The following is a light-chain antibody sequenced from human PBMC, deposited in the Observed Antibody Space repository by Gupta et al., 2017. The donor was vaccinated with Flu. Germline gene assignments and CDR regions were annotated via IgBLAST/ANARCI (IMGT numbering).Light chain of an antibody. J-gene: IGKJ2*01. V-gene: IGKV3-20*01. CDR1: QSISSNY. CDR3: QQYGSSPGT. CDR2: GAS. Sequence: GTLSLSPGERATLSCRASQSISSNYLAWYQQKPDQAPRLLIHGASSRATGIPDRFSGSGSGTDFTLTISRLEPEDFAVYYCQQYGSSPGTFGQGTKLEIK.